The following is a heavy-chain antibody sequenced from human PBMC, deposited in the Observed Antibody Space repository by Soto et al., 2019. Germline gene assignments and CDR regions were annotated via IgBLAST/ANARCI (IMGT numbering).Heavy chain of an antibody. CDR1: GYTFTSYG. Sequence: ASVKVSCKASGYTFTSYGISWVRQAPGQGLEWMGWISAYNGNTNYAQKLQGRVTMTTDTSTSTAYMELRSLRSDDTAVYYCARDRQGTHSSGWLYYYYGMDVWGQGTTVTAP. D-gene: IGHD6-19*01. J-gene: IGHJ6*02. CDR2: ISAYNGNT. CDR3: ARDRQGTHSSGWLYYYYGMDV. V-gene: IGHV1-18*04.